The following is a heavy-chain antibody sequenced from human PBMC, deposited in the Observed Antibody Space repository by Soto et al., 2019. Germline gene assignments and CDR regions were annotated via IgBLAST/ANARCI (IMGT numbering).Heavy chain of an antibody. CDR1: GGSMRNYF. CDR2: IHYSGTT. D-gene: IGHD6-13*01. CDR3: AAGEASSRNLAPYYLDF. Sequence: LETLSLTCTVSGGSMRNYFWTWIRQPPGKGLEWIGYIHYSGTTSFFPSYNPSLRSRVTISEDTSKNQFSLKLLSVTTADTAVYFCAAGEASSRNLAPYYLDFWGQGTLVTVSS. V-gene: IGHV4-59*01. J-gene: IGHJ4*02.